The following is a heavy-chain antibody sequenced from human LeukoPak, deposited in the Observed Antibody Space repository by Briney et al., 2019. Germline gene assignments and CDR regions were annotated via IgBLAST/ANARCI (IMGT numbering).Heavy chain of an antibody. CDR3: ARVYCSSTSCYDYMDV. Sequence: ASVKVSCKASEYTFTGYYIHWVRQAPGQGLEWMGWIDPNTGDSNYVQKFQGRVTMTRDTSISTAYMELSRLRSDDTAVYYCARVYCSSTSCYDYMDVWGKGTTVTVSS. D-gene: IGHD2-2*01. J-gene: IGHJ6*03. CDR2: IDPNTGDS. V-gene: IGHV1-2*02. CDR1: EYTFTGYY.